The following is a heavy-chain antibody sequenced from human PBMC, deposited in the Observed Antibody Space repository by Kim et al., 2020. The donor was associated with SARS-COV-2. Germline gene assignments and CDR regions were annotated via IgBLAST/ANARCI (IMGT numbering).Heavy chain of an antibody. CDR2: IIPILGIA. CDR3: ARSIPWCSSTSCIKTPPYYYYGMDV. V-gene: IGHV1-69*02. D-gene: IGHD2-2*01. J-gene: IGHJ6*02. CDR1: GGTFSSYT. Sequence: SVKVSCKASGGTFSSYTISWVRQAPGQGLEWMGRIIPILGIANYAQKFQGRVTITADKSTSTAYMELSSLRSEDTAVYYCARSIPWCSSTSCIKTPPYYYYGMDVWGQGTTVTVSS.